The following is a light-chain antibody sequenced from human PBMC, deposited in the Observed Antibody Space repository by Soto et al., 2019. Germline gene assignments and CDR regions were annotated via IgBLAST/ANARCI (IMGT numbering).Light chain of an antibody. V-gene: IGKV3-11*01. CDR2: DAS. Sequence: EIVLTQSPATLSLSPGERATLSCRASQSVSSYLAWYQQKPGQAPRLLIYDASNRATGIPTRFSGSGSGTDFTLTISSLEPADFAVYYCQQRSNWPRTFGQGTKLEI. CDR1: QSVSSY. J-gene: IGKJ2*01. CDR3: QQRSNWPRT.